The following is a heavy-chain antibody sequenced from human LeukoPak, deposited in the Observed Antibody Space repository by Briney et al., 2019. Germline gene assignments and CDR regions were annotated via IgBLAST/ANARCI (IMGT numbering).Heavy chain of an antibody. J-gene: IGHJ4*02. D-gene: IGHD5-18*01. CDR2: IYDSGNT. V-gene: IGHV4-30-4*01. CDR1: GGSISSDYYY. CDR3: ARVGAAMDNFDY. Sequence: SETLSLTCTVSGGSISSDYYYWDRNRPPPGKGLEGIGNIYDSGNTYYNPYLSSRITISDDTSKNQFSLKLSSVAAADTAVYYCARVGAAMDNFDYWGQGTLVTVS.